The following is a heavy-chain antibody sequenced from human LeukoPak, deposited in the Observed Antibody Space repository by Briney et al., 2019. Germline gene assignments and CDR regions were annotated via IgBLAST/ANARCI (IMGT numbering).Heavy chain of an antibody. CDR2: ISGSGGST. Sequence: PGGSLRLSCAASRFTFSSYAMSWVRQAPGKGLEWVSAISGSGGSTYYADSVKGRFTISRDNSKNTLYLQMNSLRAEDTAVYYCAKVGAYSSSSLNFDYWGQGTLVTVSS. J-gene: IGHJ4*02. CDR1: RFTFSSYA. V-gene: IGHV3-23*01. D-gene: IGHD6-6*01. CDR3: AKVGAYSSSSLNFDY.